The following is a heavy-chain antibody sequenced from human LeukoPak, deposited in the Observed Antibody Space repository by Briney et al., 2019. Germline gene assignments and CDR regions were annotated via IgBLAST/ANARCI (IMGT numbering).Heavy chain of an antibody. Sequence: GRSLRLSCADSGFTVSSNYMSWVRQAPGKGLECVAVIYIGGTTYYAECVKGRFTLSRDNPKKTLDLQMDGLRAGDTAGYYCARDLETVRGVMSYWGQGTLVTVSS. CDR3: ARDLETVRGVMSY. V-gene: IGHV3-66*01. CDR2: IYIGGTT. D-gene: IGHD3-10*01. CDR1: GFTVSSNY. J-gene: IGHJ4*02.